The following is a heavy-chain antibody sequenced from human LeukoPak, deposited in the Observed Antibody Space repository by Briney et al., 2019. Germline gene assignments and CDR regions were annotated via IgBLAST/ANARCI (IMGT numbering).Heavy chain of an antibody. J-gene: IGHJ4*02. CDR2: IKQDGSET. V-gene: IGHV3-7*01. Sequence: GGGLVQPGGSLRLSCAASGFTFSHYWMSWVRQAPGKGLEWVANIKQDGSETYYVDSVTGRFTISRDNAKNSLSLQMNSLRAEDTAVYYCAREGNRRSFDYWGQGTLVTVSS. CDR3: AREGNRRSFDY. CDR1: GFTFSHYW.